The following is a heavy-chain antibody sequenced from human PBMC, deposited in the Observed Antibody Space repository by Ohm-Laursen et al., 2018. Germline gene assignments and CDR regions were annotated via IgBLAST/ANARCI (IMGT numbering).Heavy chain of an antibody. J-gene: IGHJ3*02. CDR2: MNPNSHNT. Sequence: SSVKVSCKASGYTFSSYDIIWVRQASGQGPEWMGWMNPNSHNTGYARKFRGRVSMTSDSSISTAYMELCSLTSEDTAIYYCAGVLGTGGENDAFDIWGQGTMVTVSS. V-gene: IGHV1-8*01. D-gene: IGHD7-27*01. CDR1: GYTFSSYD. CDR3: AGVLGTGGENDAFDI.